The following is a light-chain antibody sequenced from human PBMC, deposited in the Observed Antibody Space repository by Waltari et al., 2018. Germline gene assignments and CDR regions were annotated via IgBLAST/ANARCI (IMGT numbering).Light chain of an antibody. CDR2: GNS. V-gene: IGLV1-40*01. Sequence: QSVLTQPPSVSGAPGPRVTLSFTGRRPTLGAGYDLPCSQQLPGTAPKPLIYGNSNRPSGVPDRFSGSKSGTSASLAITGLQAEDEADYYCQSYDSSLSVLYVFGTGTKVTVL. CDR3: QSYDSSLSVLYV. J-gene: IGLJ1*01. CDR1: RPTLGAGYD.